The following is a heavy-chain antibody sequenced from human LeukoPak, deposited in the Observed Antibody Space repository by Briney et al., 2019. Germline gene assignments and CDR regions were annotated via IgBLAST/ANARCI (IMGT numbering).Heavy chain of an antibody. V-gene: IGHV3-30*18. J-gene: IGHJ4*02. CDR1: GFTFSSYG. Sequence: GGSLRLSCAASGFTFSSYGMHWVRQAPGKGLEWVAIISYDGSNKYYADSVKGRFTISRDNSKNTLYLQMNSLRAEDTAIYYCAKDPDYGDYVNYFDYWGQGTVVIVSS. CDR3: AKDPDYGDYVNYFDY. D-gene: IGHD4-17*01. CDR2: ISYDGSNK.